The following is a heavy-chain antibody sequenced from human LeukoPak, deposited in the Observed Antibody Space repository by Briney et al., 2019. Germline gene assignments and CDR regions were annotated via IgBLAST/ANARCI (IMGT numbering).Heavy chain of an antibody. D-gene: IGHD2-21*02. Sequence: ASVKVSCKTSGYTFSNFGINWVRQAPGQGLEWMGWISGNNDNPNYGQKFQGRFTVTTDSSTSTAYMELRNLRFDDTAVYYCARGYCSGDCFTLFDYWGQGTLVTVSS. CDR1: GYTFSNFG. CDR2: ISGNNDNP. CDR3: ARGYCSGDCFTLFDY. V-gene: IGHV1-18*01. J-gene: IGHJ4*02.